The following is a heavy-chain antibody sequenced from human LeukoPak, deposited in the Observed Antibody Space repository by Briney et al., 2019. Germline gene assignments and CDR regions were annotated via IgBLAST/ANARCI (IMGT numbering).Heavy chain of an antibody. CDR3: ARERIVGATTFEYYFDY. D-gene: IGHD1-26*01. Sequence: KPSETLSLTCTVSGGSISSYYWSWIRQPPGKGLEWIGRIYTSGSTNYNPSLKSRVTMSVDTSKNQFSLKLSSVTAADTAVYYCARERIVGATTFEYYFDYWGQGTLVTVSS. CDR1: GGSISSYY. J-gene: IGHJ4*02. CDR2: IYTSGST. V-gene: IGHV4-4*07.